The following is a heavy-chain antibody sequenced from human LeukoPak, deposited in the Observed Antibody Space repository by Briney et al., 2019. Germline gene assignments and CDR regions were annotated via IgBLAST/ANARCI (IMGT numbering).Heavy chain of an antibody. CDR1: GFSFSGHW. V-gene: IGHV3-74*01. CDR3: ARGPSSNWSGLDF. J-gene: IGHJ4*02. D-gene: IGHD6-13*01. CDR2: ISPTGSTT. Sequence: GGSLRLSCAASGFSFSGHWMHWARQLPGKGLVWVSRISPTGSTTSYADSVKGRYTVSRDNAKNTLYLQVNNLRAEDTAVYYCARGPSSNWSGLDFWGQGTLLTVSS.